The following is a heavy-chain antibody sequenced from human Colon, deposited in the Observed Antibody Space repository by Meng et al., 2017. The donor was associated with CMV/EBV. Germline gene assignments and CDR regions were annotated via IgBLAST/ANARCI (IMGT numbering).Heavy chain of an antibody. CDR3: AKGLNSGYD. V-gene: IGHV3-23*01. Sequence: GGSLRLSCAATGFTFSSYAMNWVRQAPGKGLEWVSSIRGGDHKTYYADSVKGRFTISRDHSKNTLYLQMNSLRAEDTALYYCAKGLNSGYDWGQGTLVTVSS. CDR2: IRGGDHKT. CDR1: GFTFSSYA. D-gene: IGHD5-12*01. J-gene: IGHJ4*02.